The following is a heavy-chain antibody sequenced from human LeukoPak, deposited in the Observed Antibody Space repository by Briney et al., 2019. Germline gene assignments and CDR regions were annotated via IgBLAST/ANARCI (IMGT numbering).Heavy chain of an antibody. V-gene: IGHV4-34*01. Sequence: GSLRLSCAASGFSFSDHYMDWVRQAPEKGLEWIGEINHSGSTNYNPSLKSRVTISVDTSKNQFSLKLSSVTAADTAVYYCARGRLRATNGGYYFDYWGQGTLVTVSS. CDR1: GFSFSDHY. CDR3: ARGRLRATNGGYYFDY. D-gene: IGHD4-17*01. J-gene: IGHJ4*02. CDR2: INHSGST.